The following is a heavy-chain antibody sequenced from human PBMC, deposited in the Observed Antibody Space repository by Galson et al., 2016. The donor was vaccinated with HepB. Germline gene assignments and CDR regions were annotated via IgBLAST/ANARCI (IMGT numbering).Heavy chain of an antibody. Sequence: SLRLSCAAAGFTFNDYYMTWIRQAPGKGLEYISYISYSSGSTNYADSVRGRFTISRDNAKNSLYLQMNSLRVEDTAVYYCARGGGYSGYDLGYWGQGTLVTVSS. CDR3: ARGGGYSGYDLGY. D-gene: IGHD5-12*01. J-gene: IGHJ4*02. CDR2: ISYSSGST. V-gene: IGHV3-11*06. CDR1: GFTFNDYY.